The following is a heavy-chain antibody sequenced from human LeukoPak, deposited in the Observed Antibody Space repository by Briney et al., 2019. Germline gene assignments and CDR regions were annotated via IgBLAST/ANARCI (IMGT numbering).Heavy chain of an antibody. Sequence: KSGGSLRLSCAASGFTFSNAWMSWVRQAPGKGLEWVGRIKSKTDGGTTDYAAPVKGRFTISRDDSKNTLYLQMNSLKTEDTAVYYCTTQGGGDYFYYYYMDVWGKGTTVTVSS. CDR2: IKSKTDGGTT. V-gene: IGHV3-15*01. D-gene: IGHD2-21*02. CDR1: GFTFSNAW. CDR3: TTQGGGDYFYYYYMDV. J-gene: IGHJ6*03.